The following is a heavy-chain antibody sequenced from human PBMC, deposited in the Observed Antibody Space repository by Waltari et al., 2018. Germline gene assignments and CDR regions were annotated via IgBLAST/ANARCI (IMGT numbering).Heavy chain of an antibody. CDR2: MNPNSGNT. Sequence: QVQLVQSGAEVKKPGASVKVACKASGHTFTSHHINCVRQATGQGLEWMGWMNPNSGNTGYAQKFQGRVTMTRNTSISTAYMELSSLRSEDTAVYYCARGAGSGGNWFDPWGQGTLVTVSS. CDR3: ARGAGSGGNWFDP. V-gene: IGHV1-8*01. CDR1: GHTFTSHH. J-gene: IGHJ5*02. D-gene: IGHD3-3*01.